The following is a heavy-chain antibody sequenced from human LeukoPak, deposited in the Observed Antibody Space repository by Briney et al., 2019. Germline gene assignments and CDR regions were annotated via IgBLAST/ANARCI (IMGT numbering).Heavy chain of an antibody. CDR1: GFTFSSYW. V-gene: IGHV3-7*01. CDR3: ARDSSSFKGRAFDY. D-gene: IGHD6-13*01. J-gene: IGHJ4*02. CDR2: IKQDGSEK. Sequence: GGSLRLSCAASGFTFSSYWMSWVRQAPGKGLEWVANIKQDGSEKYYVDSVKGRFTISRDNAKNSLYLQMNSLRAEDTAVYYCARDSSSFKGRAFDYWGQGTLVTVSS.